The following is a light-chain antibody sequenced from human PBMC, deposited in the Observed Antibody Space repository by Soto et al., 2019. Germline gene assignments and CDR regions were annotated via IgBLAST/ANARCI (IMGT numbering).Light chain of an antibody. CDR1: SSDVGGYNY. Sequence: QSALTQPASVSGSPGQSITISCTGTSSDVGGYNYVSWYQQHPGKAPKLMIYDVSNQPSGVSNRFSGSKSGNTASLTISGLQAEDEADYYCRSYTSSSTLVFGGGTKLTVL. V-gene: IGLV2-14*01. CDR2: DVS. CDR3: RSYTSSSTLV. J-gene: IGLJ2*01.